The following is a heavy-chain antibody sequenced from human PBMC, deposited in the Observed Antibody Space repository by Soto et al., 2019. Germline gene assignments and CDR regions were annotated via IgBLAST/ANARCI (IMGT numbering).Heavy chain of an antibody. CDR2: INPNSGGT. CDR1: GYTFTGYY. CDR3: ARDYYDSSGYYAFDY. Sequence: GPSVKVSCKASGYTFTGYYMHWVRQAPGQGLEWMGWINPNSGGTNYAQKLQGRVTMTRDTSISTAYMELSRLRSDDTAVYYCARDYYDSSGYYAFDYWGQGTLVTVSS. V-gene: IGHV1-2*02. J-gene: IGHJ4*02. D-gene: IGHD3-22*01.